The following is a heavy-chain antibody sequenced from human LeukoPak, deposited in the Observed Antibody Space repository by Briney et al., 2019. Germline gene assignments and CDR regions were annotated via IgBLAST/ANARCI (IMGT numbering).Heavy chain of an antibody. CDR2: ISSSGRTI. CDR3: ARDLDGSGRYKAY. J-gene: IGHJ4*02. Sequence: GGSLRLSCAASGFTLSDYYMSWIRQDPGKGLDWVSYISSSGRTINYADSVKGRFTISRDNAKNSLYLQMNSLRAEDTAVYYCARDLDGSGRYKAYWGQGTLVTVSS. V-gene: IGHV3-11*01. D-gene: IGHD3-10*01. CDR1: GFTLSDYY.